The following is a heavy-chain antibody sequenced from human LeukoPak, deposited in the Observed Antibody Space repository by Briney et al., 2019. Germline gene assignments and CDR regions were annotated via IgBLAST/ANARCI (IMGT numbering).Heavy chain of an antibody. CDR3: AKGYCSGGSCYTPAGLDY. D-gene: IGHD2-15*01. Sequence: PGGSLRLSCAASGFTFSSYGMHWVRQAPGKGLEWVAVIWYDGSNKYYADSVKGRFTISRDNSKNTLYLQMNSLRAEDTAVYYCAKGYCSGGSCYTPAGLDYWGQGTLVTVPS. V-gene: IGHV3-33*06. J-gene: IGHJ4*02. CDR1: GFTFSSYG. CDR2: IWYDGSNK.